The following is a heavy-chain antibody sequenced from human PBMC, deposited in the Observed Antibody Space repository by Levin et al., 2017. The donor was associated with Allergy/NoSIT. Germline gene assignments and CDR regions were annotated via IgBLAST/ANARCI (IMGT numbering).Heavy chain of an antibody. D-gene: IGHD5-24*01. CDR2: ITEDGTNE. J-gene: IGHJ4*02. Sequence: LGESLKISCAASGLTFSDYGMHWVRQAPGKGLEWVAIITEDGTNEHYADSVRGRFTISRDNSKSTLYLRMNSLRPEDTAVYYCARSTSTIGSIDYWGLGTLVTVSS. CDR1: GLTFSDYG. CDR3: ARSTSTIGSIDY. V-gene: IGHV3-30*03.